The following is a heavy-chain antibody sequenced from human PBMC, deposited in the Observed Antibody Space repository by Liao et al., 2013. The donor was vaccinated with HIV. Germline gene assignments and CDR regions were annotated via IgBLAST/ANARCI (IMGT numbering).Heavy chain of an antibody. J-gene: IGHJ5*02. CDR2: IYTSGST. CDR1: GGSIRSYY. Sequence: QVQLQESGPGLVKPSETLSLTCTVSGGSIRSYYWSWIRQSPGKGLEWIGYIYTSGSTNYNPSLKSRVTMSVDTSKNQFSLKLSSVTAADTAVYYCARDRTRLEDTDNWFDPWGQGTLVTVSS. V-gene: IGHV4-4*08. CDR3: ARDRTRLEDTDNWFDP. D-gene: IGHD1/OR15-1a*01.